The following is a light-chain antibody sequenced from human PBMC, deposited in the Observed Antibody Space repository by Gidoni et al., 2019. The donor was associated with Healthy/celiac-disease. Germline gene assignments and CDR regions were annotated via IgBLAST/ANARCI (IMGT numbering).Light chain of an antibody. V-gene: IGLV3-25*03. CDR1: ALPKQY. J-gene: IGLJ2*01. Sequence: SYELTQPPSGSVSPGQTARINCSGDALPKQYAYWYQQKPGQAPVLVIYKDSERPSGIPERFSGSSSGTTLTLTISGVQAEDDADYYCQSADSSGTYVVFGGGTKLTVL. CDR2: KDS. CDR3: QSADSSGTYVV.